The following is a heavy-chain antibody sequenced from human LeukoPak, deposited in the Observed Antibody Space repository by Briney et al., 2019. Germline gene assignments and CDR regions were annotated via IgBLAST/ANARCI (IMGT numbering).Heavy chain of an antibody. J-gene: IGHJ5*02. CDR3: ARDLAWFEESASNWLDP. CDR2: INPNSGGT. D-gene: IGHD3-10*01. Sequence: ASVKVSCKASGYTFTGYYMHWVRQAPGQGLEWMGWINPNSGGTNYAQKFQGRVTMTRDTSISTAYMELSRLRSDDTAVYYCARDLAWFEESASNWLDPWGQGTLVTVSS. CDR1: GYTFTGYY. V-gene: IGHV1-2*02.